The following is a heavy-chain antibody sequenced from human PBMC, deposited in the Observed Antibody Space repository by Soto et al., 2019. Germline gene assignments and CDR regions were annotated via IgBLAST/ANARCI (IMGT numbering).Heavy chain of an antibody. CDR3: ARATDYYDSSGFLQGMDV. V-gene: IGHV4-59*01. CDR1: GGSISSYC. CDR2: IYYSGST. D-gene: IGHD3-22*01. J-gene: IGHJ6*02. Sequence: PSETLSLTCTVSGGSISSYCWSWIRQPPGKGLEWIGYIYYSGSTNYNPSLKSRVTISVDTSKNQFSLKLSSVTAADTAVYYCARATDYYDSSGFLQGMDVWAKGPRSPSP.